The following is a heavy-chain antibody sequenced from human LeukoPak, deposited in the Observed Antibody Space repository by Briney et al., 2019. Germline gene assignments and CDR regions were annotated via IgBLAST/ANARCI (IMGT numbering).Heavy chain of an antibody. D-gene: IGHD3-3*01. CDR1: GGSISSSSYY. V-gene: IGHV4-39*01. CDR2: IYYSGST. CDR3: ARHLGYDFWSGYYHYYYYYYMDV. Sequence: PSETRSLTCTVSGGSISSSSYYWGWIRQPPGKGLEWIGSIYYSGSTYYNPSLKSRVTISVDTSKNQFSLKLSSVTAADTAVYYCARHLGYDFWSGYYHYYYYYYMDVWGKGTTVTVSS. J-gene: IGHJ6*03.